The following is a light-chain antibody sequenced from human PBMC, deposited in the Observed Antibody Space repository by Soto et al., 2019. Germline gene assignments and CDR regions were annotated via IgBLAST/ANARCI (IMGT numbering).Light chain of an antibody. CDR3: QHADRYPLT. V-gene: IGKV1-12*01. CDR2: GAS. Sequence: DIQMTQSPSFVSASVGDRVNITCRASQPVSSWLGWHQQKPGKPPKALIYGASNLQSGVPSRFSGSGFGTDFTLTITSLQPDDFATYYCQHADRYPLTFGGGTKVEMK. J-gene: IGKJ4*01. CDR1: QPVSSW.